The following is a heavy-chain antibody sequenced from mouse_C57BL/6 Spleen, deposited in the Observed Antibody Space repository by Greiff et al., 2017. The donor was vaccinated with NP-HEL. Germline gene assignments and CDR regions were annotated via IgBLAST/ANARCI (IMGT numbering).Heavy chain of an antibody. J-gene: IGHJ2*01. V-gene: IGHV5-6*02. D-gene: IGHD2-1*01. CDR1: GFTFSSYG. CDR2: ISSGGSYT. CDR3: ARRVTTAGGYFDY. Sequence: EVKLEESGGDLVKPGGSLKLSCAASGFTFSSYGMSWVRQTPDKRLEWVATISSGGSYTYSPDSVKGRFTISRDNAKNTLYLQMSSLKSEDTAMYYCARRVTTAGGYFDYWGQGTTLTVSS.